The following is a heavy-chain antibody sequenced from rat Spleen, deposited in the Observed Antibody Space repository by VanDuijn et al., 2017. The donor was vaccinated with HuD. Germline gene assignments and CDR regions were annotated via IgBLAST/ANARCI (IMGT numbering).Heavy chain of an antibody. CDR3: TTWDYYNNRFDY. CDR2: NSTGGGNT. J-gene: IGHJ2*01. V-gene: IGHV5S23*01. Sequence: EVQLVESGGGLVQPGRSLKLSCAASGFTYSDYGMAWVRLTPMKGLEWVASNSTGGGNTYYRDSVKGRFTISRDNAKSTLYLQMDSLRSEDTATYYCTTWDYYNNRFDYWGQGVMVTVSS. D-gene: IGHD1-6*01. CDR1: GFTYSDYG.